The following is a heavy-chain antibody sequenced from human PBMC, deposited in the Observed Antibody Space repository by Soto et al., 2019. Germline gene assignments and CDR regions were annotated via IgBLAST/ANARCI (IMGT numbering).Heavy chain of an antibody. J-gene: IGHJ1*01. D-gene: IGHD3-16*01. CDR1: GYSSATGGNH. V-gene: IGHV4-39*01. CDR2: VYYSASS. Sequence: KPSSTXSLTCTVSGYSSATGGNHLYWIRQSPGGRLEWIGSVYYSASSYYNPSLRSLVTISLNLSANQIYMRLTSVTAADADVYFCERSRDKNKFGGLDVWGQGTLVTV. CDR3: ERSRDKNKFGGLDV.